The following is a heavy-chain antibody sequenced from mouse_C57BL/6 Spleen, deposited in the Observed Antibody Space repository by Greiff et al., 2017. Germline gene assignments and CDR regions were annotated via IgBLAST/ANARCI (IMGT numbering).Heavy chain of an antibody. CDR3: ARMGNSFAY. J-gene: IGHJ3*01. D-gene: IGHD2-1*01. V-gene: IGHV1-82*01. Sequence: QVQLQQSGPELVKPGASVKISCKASGYAFSSSWMNWVKQRPGKGLEWIGRIYPGDGDTNYNGKFKGKATLTADKSSSTAYMQLSSLTSEDSAVYFCARMGNSFAYWGQGTLVTVSA. CDR1: GYAFSSSW. CDR2: IYPGDGDT.